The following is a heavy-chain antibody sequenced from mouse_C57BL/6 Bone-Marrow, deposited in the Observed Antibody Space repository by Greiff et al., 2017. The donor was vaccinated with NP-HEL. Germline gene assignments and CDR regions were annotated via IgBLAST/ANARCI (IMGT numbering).Heavy chain of an antibody. CDR2: IDPSDSET. Sequence: VQLQQPGAELVRPGSSVKLSCKASGYTFTSYWMHWVKQRPIQGLEWIGNIDPSDSETHYNQKFKDKATLTVDKYSSTAYMQLSSLTSEDSAVYYCARGSYSNYGTYWGQGTRVTVSA. J-gene: IGHJ3*01. CDR1: GYTFTSYW. V-gene: IGHV1-52*01. D-gene: IGHD2-5*01. CDR3: ARGSYSNYGTY.